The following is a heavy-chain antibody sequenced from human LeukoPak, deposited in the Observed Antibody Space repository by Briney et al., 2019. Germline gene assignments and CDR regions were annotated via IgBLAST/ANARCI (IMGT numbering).Heavy chain of an antibody. CDR2: IKHDGSEK. D-gene: IGHD2-21*02. V-gene: IGHV3-7*01. Sequence: GGSLRLSCAASGFTFSNYWMTWVRQAPGKGLEWVANIKHDGSEKYYVDSMKGRFTISRDNAKNSLYLQMNSLKVEDTAVYYCARGIGGDEDYWGQGTLVTVSS. CDR3: ARGIGGDEDY. CDR1: GFTFSNYW. J-gene: IGHJ4*02.